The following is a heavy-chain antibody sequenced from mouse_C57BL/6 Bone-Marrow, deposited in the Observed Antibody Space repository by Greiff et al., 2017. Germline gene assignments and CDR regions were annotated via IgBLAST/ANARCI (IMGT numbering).Heavy chain of an antibody. Sequence: QVQLQQPGAELVMPGASVKLSCKASGYTFTSYWMHWVKQRPGQGLEWIGEIDPSDSYTNYNQKFKGKSTLTVDKSSSTAYMQLSSLTSEDAAVYYCARENWDVSWFAYWGQGTLVTVSA. V-gene: IGHV1-69*01. CDR2: IDPSDSYT. CDR3: ARENWDVSWFAY. D-gene: IGHD4-1*01. CDR1: GYTFTSYW. J-gene: IGHJ3*01.